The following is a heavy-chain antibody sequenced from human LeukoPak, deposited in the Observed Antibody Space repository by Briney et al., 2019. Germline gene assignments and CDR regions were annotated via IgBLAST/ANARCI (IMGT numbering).Heavy chain of an antibody. CDR3: ARRSDLWSGFRSDYYYMDV. CDR2: IHYGGNT. J-gene: IGHJ6*03. D-gene: IGHD3-3*01. Sequence: LSETLSLTCTVSGASMNKYYWSWIRQLPGKGLEWIGYIHYGGNTNYSPSLKSRLTISVDRSNNQFSLSLTSVTAADTAVYYCARRSDLWSGFRSDYYYMDVWGNGTTVIVSS. V-gene: IGHV4-59*08. CDR1: GASMNKYY.